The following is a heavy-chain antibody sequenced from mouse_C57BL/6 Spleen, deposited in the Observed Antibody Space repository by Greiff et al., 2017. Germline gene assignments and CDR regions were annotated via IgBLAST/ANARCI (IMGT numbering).Heavy chain of an antibody. CDR1: GYTFTSYW. CDR2: IYPGSGST. Sequence: QVQLQQSGAELVKPGASVKMSCKASGYTFTSYWITWVKQRPGQGLEWIGDIYPGSGSTNYNEKFKSKATLTVDTSSSTAYMQLSSLTSEDSAVYYGARSEDYYDYSWFAYWGQGTLVTVSA. V-gene: IGHV1-55*01. J-gene: IGHJ3*01. D-gene: IGHD2-4*01. CDR3: ARSEDYYDYSWFAY.